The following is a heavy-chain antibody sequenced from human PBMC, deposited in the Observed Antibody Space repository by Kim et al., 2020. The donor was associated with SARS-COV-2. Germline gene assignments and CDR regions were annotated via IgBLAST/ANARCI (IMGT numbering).Heavy chain of an antibody. Sequence: SVKVSCKASGDNFNIYVIAWVRQAPGHGLEWMGDIIPVFGTVNYAPKFQGRVTITAGESTNTAYMELSSLKSDDTAVYYCAREWQLVLDHWGQGSLVT. CDR2: IIPVFGTV. CDR3: AREWQLVLDH. V-gene: IGHV1-69*13. J-gene: IGHJ4*02. CDR1: GDNFNIYV. D-gene: IGHD6-6*01.